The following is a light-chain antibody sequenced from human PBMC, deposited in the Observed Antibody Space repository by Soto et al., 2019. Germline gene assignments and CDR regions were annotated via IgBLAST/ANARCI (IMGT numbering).Light chain of an antibody. Sequence: EIVLTQSPGTLSLSPGERATLSCRASQSLNNNYLAWHQQKPGQAPRLLIHGASTRATGIPDRFSGSGSGTDFPLTISRLAPEDFAVYYCHQYSISQETFGQGTKVEIK. J-gene: IGKJ1*01. CDR2: GAS. V-gene: IGKV3-20*01. CDR3: HQYSISQET. CDR1: QSLNNNY.